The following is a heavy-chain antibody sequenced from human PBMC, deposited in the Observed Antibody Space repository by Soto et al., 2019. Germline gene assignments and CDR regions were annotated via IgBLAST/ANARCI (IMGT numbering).Heavy chain of an antibody. CDR1: GFTVSSNY. CDR2: IYSGGST. CDR3: ARDHSAGNYYYYGMDV. Sequence: VQLVETGGGLIQPGGSLRLSCAASGFTVSSNYMSWVRQAPGKGLEWVSVIYSGGSTYYADSVKGRFTISRDNSKNTLYLQMNSLRAEDTAVYYCARDHSAGNYYYYGMDVWGQGTTVTVSS. J-gene: IGHJ6*02. D-gene: IGHD6-13*01. V-gene: IGHV3-53*02.